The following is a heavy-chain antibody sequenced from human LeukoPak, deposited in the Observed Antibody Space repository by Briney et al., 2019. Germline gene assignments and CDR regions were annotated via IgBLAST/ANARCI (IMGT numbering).Heavy chain of an antibody. CDR2: IYYSGST. D-gene: IGHD4-23*01. J-gene: IGHJ3*02. CDR1: GFTFSSYS. V-gene: IGHV4-59*01. Sequence: LRLSCAASGFTFSSYSMNWVRQASGKGLEWIGYIYYSGSTNYNPSLKSRVTISVDTSKNQFSLKLSSVTAADTAVYYCARAKDDYGGYDAFDIWGQGTMVTVSS. CDR3: ARAKDDYGGYDAFDI.